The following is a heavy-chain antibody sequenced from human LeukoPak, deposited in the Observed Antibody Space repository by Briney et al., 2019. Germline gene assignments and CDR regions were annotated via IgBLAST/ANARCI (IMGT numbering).Heavy chain of an antibody. CDR3: ARAVYSSSALGY. D-gene: IGHD6-13*01. CDR2: NYYSGIT. V-gene: IGHV4-59*01. J-gene: IGHJ4*02. CDR1: GSSINSYY. Sequence: SETLSLTCTFSGSSINSYYWSWIRQPPGRGLEWIGYNYYSGITNYNPSLKSRVTISVDTSKNQFSLKLSSVTAADTAVYYCARAVYSSSALGYWGQGTLVIVSS.